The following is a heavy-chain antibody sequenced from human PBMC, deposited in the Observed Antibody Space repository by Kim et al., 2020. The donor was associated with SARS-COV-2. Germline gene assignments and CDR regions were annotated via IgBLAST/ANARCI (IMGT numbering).Heavy chain of an antibody. V-gene: IGHV4-31*03. Sequence: SETLSLTCTVSGGSISSGGYYWSWIRQHPGKGLEWIGYIYYSGSTYYNPSLKSRVTISVDTSKNQFSLKLSSVTAADTAVYYCAREMVYDILTGYPAAYYYYYYGMDVWGQGTTVTVSS. D-gene: IGHD3-9*01. CDR3: AREMVYDILTGYPAAYYYYYYGMDV. J-gene: IGHJ6*02. CDR1: GGSISSGGYY. CDR2: IYYSGST.